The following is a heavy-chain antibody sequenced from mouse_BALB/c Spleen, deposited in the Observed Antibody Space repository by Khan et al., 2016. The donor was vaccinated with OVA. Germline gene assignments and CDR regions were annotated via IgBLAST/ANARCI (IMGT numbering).Heavy chain of an antibody. Sequence: EVQLQESGPGLVKPSQSLSLTCTVIGYSITSDYAWNWIRQFPGNTLEWMGYISYSGSTNYNPSLKSRISITRDTSKNQFILQLNSVTTEDTATYYCARDGSRYNYAMDYWGQGTSVTVSS. V-gene: IGHV3-2*02. CDR3: ARDGSRYNYAMDY. CDR1: GYSITSDYA. CDR2: ISYSGST. J-gene: IGHJ4*01. D-gene: IGHD2-3*01.